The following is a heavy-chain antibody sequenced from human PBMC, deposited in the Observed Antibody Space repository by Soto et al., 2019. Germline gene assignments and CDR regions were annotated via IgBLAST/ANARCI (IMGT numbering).Heavy chain of an antibody. J-gene: IGHJ4*02. CDR1: GFTFSSYA. D-gene: IGHD3-22*01. CDR3: AASRYYYDSSGYSTTSGPFDY. CDR2: ISYDGSNK. V-gene: IGHV3-30-3*01. Sequence: PGGSLRLSCAVSGFTFSSYAMHWVRQAPCKGLEWVAVISYDGSNKYYADSVKGRFTISRDNSKNTLYLQMNSLRAEDTAVYYCAASRYYYDSSGYSTTSGPFDYWGQGTLVTVSS.